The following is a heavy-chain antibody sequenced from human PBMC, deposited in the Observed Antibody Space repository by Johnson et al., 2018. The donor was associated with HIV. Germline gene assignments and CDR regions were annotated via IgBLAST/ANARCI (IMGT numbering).Heavy chain of an antibody. D-gene: IGHD5-18*01. V-gene: IGHV3-30*03. CDR1: GFTFRSYW. CDR2: TSYDGSKK. Sequence: QVQLVESGGGLVQPGGSLRLSCVASGFTFRSYWMTWVRQAPGKGLEWVAVTSYDGSKKHYADSVKGRFTVSRDNSKNTLYLQMNSLRPEDTAVYYCARGGRGYSYSYAFDIWGQGTMVTVSS. J-gene: IGHJ3*02. CDR3: ARGGRGYSYSYAFDI.